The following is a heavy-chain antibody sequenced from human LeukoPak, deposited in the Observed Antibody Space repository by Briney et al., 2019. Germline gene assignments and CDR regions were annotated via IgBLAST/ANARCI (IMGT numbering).Heavy chain of an antibody. CDR3: ARGLSTPYYYYGMDV. CDR1: GGSFSGYY. V-gene: IGHV4-34*01. J-gene: IGHJ6*02. CDR2: INHSGST. Sequence: SETQSLTCAVYGGSFSGYYWSWIRQPPGKGLEWIGEINHSGSTNYNPSLKSRVIISVDTSKNQFSLKLSSVTAADTAVYYCARGLSTPYYYYGMDVWGQGTTVTVSS.